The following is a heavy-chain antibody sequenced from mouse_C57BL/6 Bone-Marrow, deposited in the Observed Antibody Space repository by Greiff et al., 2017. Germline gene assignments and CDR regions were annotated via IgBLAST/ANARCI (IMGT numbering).Heavy chain of an antibody. V-gene: IGHV1-4*01. CDR3: ARWSYGNYGAWFAY. J-gene: IGHJ3*01. CDR1: GYTFTSYT. D-gene: IGHD2-1*01. CDR2: INPSSGYT. Sequence: QVQLQQSGAELARPGASVKMSCKASGYTFTSYTMHWVKQRPGQGLEWIGYINPSSGYTKYNQKFKDKATLTADKSSSTAYMRLSSLTSEDSAVYYCARWSYGNYGAWFAYWGQGTLVTVSA.